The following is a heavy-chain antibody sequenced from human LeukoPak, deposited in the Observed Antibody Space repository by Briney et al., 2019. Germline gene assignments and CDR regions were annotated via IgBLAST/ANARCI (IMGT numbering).Heavy chain of an antibody. CDR2: ISGSGTRT. CDR1: GFTFSSNA. J-gene: IGHJ4*02. V-gene: IGHV3-23*01. CDR3: ARVYYGSGSPRHFDY. D-gene: IGHD3-10*01. Sequence: PGGSLRLSCAASGFTFSSNAMSWVRQAPGKGLEWVSVISGSGTRTYYADSVKGRFTISRDNSKNTLYLQMSSLRAEDTAVYYCARVYYGSGSPRHFDYXGXGTLVTVSS.